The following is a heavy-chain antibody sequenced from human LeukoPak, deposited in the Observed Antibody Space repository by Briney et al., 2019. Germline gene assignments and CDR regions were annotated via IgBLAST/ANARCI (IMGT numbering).Heavy chain of an antibody. J-gene: IGHJ4*02. CDR2: ISDSGGST. V-gene: IGHV3-23*01. CDR1: GFTFSSYG. Sequence: GGTLRHSCAASGFTFSSYGMSWVRQAPGEGLEWVSAISDSGGSTYYTDSVKGRFTISRDNSKNTLYLQMNSLRAEDTAVYYCASILLWYVYDYWGQGTLVTVSS. CDR3: ASILLWYVYDY. D-gene: IGHD3-10*01.